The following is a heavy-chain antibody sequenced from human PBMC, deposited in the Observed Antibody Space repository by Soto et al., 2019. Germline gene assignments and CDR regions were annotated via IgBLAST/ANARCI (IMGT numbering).Heavy chain of an antibody. CDR1: GYTFTSYY. D-gene: IGHD6-19*01. J-gene: IGHJ6*02. V-gene: IGHV1-46*03. CDR2: INPSGGST. Sequence: ASVKVSCKASGYTFTSYYMHWVRQAPGQGLEWMGIINPSGGSTSYAQKFQGRVTMTRDTSTSTVYMELSSLRSEDTAVYYCARHGGRGSSGYVGVDYGMDVWGQGTTVTSP. CDR3: ARHGGRGSSGYVGVDYGMDV.